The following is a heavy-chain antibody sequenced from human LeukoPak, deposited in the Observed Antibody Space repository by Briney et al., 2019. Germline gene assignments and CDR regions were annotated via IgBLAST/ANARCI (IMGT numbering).Heavy chain of an antibody. CDR3: ARDITGTTPN. J-gene: IGHJ4*02. CDR2: INPNSGGT. D-gene: IGHD1-7*01. Sequence: ASVKVSCKASGYTFTGYYMHWVRQAPGQGLEWMGRINPNSGGTNYAQKFQGRVTMTRNTSISTAYMELSRLRSDDAAVYYCARDITGTTPNWGQGTLVTVSS. CDR1: GYTFTGYY. V-gene: IGHV1-2*06.